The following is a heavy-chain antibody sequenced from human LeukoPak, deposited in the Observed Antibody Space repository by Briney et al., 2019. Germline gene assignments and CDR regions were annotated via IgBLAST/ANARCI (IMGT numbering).Heavy chain of an antibody. CDR2: INHSGST. CDR3: ARTLDCSSTSCYRGDFDY. J-gene: IGHJ4*02. Sequence: PSQTLSLTCAVYGGSFSGYYWSWIRQPPGKGLEWIGAINHSGSTNYNPSLKSRVTIPVDTSKNQFSLKLSSVTAADTAVYYCARTLDCSSTSCYRGDFDYWGQGTLVSVSS. CDR1: GGSFSGYY. V-gene: IGHV4-34*01. D-gene: IGHD2-2*02.